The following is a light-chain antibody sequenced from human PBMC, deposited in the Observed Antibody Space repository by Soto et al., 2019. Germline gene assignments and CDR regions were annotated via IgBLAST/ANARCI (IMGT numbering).Light chain of an antibody. CDR3: QQYNNWLWT. Sequence: PVTLSLSPGGRATLSCRASQSVSSYLAWYQQKPGQAPRLLIYDASNRATGIPARFSGSGSGTEFTLTISSLQSEDFAVYYCQQYNNWLWTFGQGTKVDI. J-gene: IGKJ1*01. CDR2: DAS. CDR1: QSVSSY. V-gene: IGKV3D-15*01.